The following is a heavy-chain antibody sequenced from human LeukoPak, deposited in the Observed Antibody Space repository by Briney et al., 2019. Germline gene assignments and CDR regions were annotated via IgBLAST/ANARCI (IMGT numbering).Heavy chain of an antibody. Sequence: SMLLSSAASGFTFSDYYMCWIRQAPQKGLEWVSYISSSGSTIYYEDSVKGRFTISRDNAKNSLYLQMNSLRAEDTAVYYCARGGYDQPYWGQGTLVTVSS. D-gene: IGHD2-2*01. J-gene: IGHJ4*02. CDR3: ARGGYDQPY. CDR1: GFTFSDYY. CDR2: ISSSGSTI. V-gene: IGHV3-11*01.